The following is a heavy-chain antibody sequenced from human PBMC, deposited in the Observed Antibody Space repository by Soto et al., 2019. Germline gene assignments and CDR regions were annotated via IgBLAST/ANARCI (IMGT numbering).Heavy chain of an antibody. D-gene: IGHD2-2*01. Sequence: PSQTLSLTCAISGARVSSNSDAWNWIRQSPSRGVEWLGRTYYRSKWYNDYAVSVKSRITRNPDTSKNQFSLQLNSVSPEDTAVYYCARDQYCSSTSCNEYYGMDVWGQGTTVTVSS. J-gene: IGHJ6*02. V-gene: IGHV6-1*01. CDR1: GARVSSNSDA. CDR2: TYYRSKWYN. CDR3: ARDQYCSSTSCNEYYGMDV.